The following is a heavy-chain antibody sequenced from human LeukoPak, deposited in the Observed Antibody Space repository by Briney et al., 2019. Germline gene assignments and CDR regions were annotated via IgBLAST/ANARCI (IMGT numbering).Heavy chain of an antibody. J-gene: IGHJ4*02. D-gene: IGHD6-13*01. CDR3: TRHVSGSSSWYFDY. CDR2: IRSKVNSYAT. V-gene: IGHV3-73*01. CDR1: GFTFSGYE. Sequence: GGSLTLSCGASGFTFSGYEVHWARQASGKGLEWIGRIRSKVNSYATAYAASVKGRFTISRDDSKNTAYLQMNSLKTEDTAVYYCTRHVSGSSSWYFDYWGQGTLVTVSS.